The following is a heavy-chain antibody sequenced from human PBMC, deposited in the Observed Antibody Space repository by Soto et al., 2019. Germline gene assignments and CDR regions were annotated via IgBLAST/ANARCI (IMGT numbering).Heavy chain of an antibody. J-gene: IGHJ4*02. D-gene: IGHD2-8*02. Sequence: PSETLSLTCAVYGGSFSGDYWTLIRQPPGTGLEWIGEINHSGSTNYNPSLKSRVTISVDTSKNQFSLKLTSVTAADTAVYYCARDKITGLFDYWGQGTLVTVSS. V-gene: IGHV4-34*01. CDR3: ARDKITGLFDY. CDR2: INHSGST. CDR1: GGSFSGDY.